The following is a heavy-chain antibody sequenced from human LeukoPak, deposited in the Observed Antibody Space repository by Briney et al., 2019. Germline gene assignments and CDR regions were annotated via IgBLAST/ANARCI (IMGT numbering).Heavy chain of an antibody. D-gene: IGHD1-14*01. CDR2: VHPDSGNT. CDR1: GYPFITWE. V-gene: IGHV1-8*01. Sequence: GASVKVSCKPSGYPFITWEINWVRQAAGQGLEWLGWVHPDSGNTDYAQKFRGRVTMSRDTSTSTAYMELSGLRLDDTAVYFCARGPRNDPWGQGTLVTVSS. J-gene: IGHJ5*02. CDR3: ARGPRNDP.